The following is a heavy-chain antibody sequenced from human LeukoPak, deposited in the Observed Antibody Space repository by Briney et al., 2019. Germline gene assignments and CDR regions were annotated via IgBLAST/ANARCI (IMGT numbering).Heavy chain of an antibody. D-gene: IGHD5-18*01. CDR1: GFTFSDYY. Sequence: GGSLRLSCAASGFTFSDYYMSWIRQAPGKGLEWVSYISSSGSTIYYADSVKGRFTISRDNAKNSLYLQMNSLRAEDTAVYYCARHLSGITGYTYGRGIDYWGQGTLVTVSS. J-gene: IGHJ4*02. V-gene: IGHV3-11*04. CDR3: ARHLSGITGYTYGRGIDY. CDR2: ISSSGSTI.